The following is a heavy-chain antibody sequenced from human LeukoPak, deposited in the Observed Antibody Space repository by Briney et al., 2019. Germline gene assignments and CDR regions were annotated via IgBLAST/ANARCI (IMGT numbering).Heavy chain of an antibody. Sequence: GGSLRLSCAASGFTFSNYAMGWVRQAPGKGLEWVSAITATGGDTYHADSVKGRFTISRDNSKNTLYLQMNSLRAEDTAVYYCAKSESIVVVPAATDYWGQGTLVTVSS. V-gene: IGHV3-23*01. J-gene: IGHJ4*02. CDR1: GFTFSNYA. CDR2: ITATGGDT. CDR3: AKSESIVVVPAATDY. D-gene: IGHD2-2*01.